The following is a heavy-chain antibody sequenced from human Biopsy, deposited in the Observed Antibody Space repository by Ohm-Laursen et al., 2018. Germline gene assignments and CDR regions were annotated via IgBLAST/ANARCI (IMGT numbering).Heavy chain of an antibody. V-gene: IGHV3-53*01. CDR1: GFVVSGTQ. CDR3: ARATYSSGHKIDS. CDR2: IYSGDST. Sequence: SLRLSCAASGFVVSGTQMSWVRQAPRKGLEWVSVIYSGDSTYYADSVKGRFTISRDESKNTLYLQMNRLRAGDTAVYHCARATYSSGHKIDSWGQGTLVTVSS. D-gene: IGHD6-25*01. J-gene: IGHJ4*02.